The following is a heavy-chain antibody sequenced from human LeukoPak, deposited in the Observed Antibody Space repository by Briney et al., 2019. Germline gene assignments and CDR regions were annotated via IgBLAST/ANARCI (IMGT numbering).Heavy chain of an antibody. J-gene: IGHJ4*02. Sequence: SGGSLRLSCAASGFTFSSHGMHWVRQAPGKGPEWVAFITYDGTNKYYADSVKGRFTISRDNSKNTLYLQMNSLRAEDAAVYYCAKRSAESSGYFNYWGQGILVTVSS. D-gene: IGHD6-19*01. CDR3: AKRSAESSGYFNY. V-gene: IGHV3-30*02. CDR2: ITYDGTNK. CDR1: GFTFSSHG.